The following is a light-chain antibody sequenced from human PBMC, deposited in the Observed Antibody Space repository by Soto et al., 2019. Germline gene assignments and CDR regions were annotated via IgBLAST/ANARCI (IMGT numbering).Light chain of an antibody. Sequence: QSVLTQPRSVSGSPGQSVTISCTGTSSDVGGYNYVSWYQQHPGKAPKLMIFHVSKRPSGVPDRFSGSKSGNTASLTISGLQAEDEADYYCSSYAGSYTYVFATGTKV. J-gene: IGLJ1*01. CDR2: HVS. CDR1: SSDVGGYNY. CDR3: SSYAGSYTYV. V-gene: IGLV2-11*01.